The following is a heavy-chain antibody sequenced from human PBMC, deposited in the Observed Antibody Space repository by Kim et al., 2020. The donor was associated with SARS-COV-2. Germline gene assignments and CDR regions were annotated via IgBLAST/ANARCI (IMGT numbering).Heavy chain of an antibody. J-gene: IGHJ4*02. CDR3: ARDATHYYGSGSLDY. V-gene: IGHV3-30*07. Sequence: AASLKGRFTISRDNSTNTRYLQMNSLRAEDTAVYYCARDATHYYGSGSLDYWGQGTLVTVSS. D-gene: IGHD3-10*01.